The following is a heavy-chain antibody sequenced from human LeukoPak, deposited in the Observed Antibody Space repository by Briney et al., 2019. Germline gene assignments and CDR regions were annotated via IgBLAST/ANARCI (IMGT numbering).Heavy chain of an antibody. V-gene: IGHV3-33*01. J-gene: IGHJ4*02. CDR3: ARDRGFDSSGYFLDY. Sequence: PGRSLRLSCAASRFTVSDYGMHWVRQAPGRGLEWVAVIWYDGSNKYYAESVKGRFTISRDNSKNTLYLQMNSLRAEDTAVYYCARDRGFDSSGYFLDYWGQGTLVTVSS. CDR2: IWYDGSNK. CDR1: RFTVSDYG. D-gene: IGHD3-22*01.